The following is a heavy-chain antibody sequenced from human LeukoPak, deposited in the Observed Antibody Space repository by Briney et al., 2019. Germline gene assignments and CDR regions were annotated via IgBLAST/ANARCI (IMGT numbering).Heavy chain of an antibody. V-gene: IGHV3-23*01. D-gene: IGHD3-10*01. CDR3: AKTSAPGRPYYFDY. Sequence: GGSLRLSCAASGFTFDDYAIHSMHWVRQAPGKSLEWVSAISDSGGSTNYADSVQGRFTISRDNSKNTVYLQMNSLRAEDTAVYYCAKTSAPGRPYYFDYWGQGTLVTVSS. CDR1: GFTFDDYA. J-gene: IGHJ4*02. CDR2: ISDSGGST.